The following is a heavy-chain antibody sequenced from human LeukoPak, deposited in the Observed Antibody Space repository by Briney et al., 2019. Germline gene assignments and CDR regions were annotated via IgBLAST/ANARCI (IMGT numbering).Heavy chain of an antibody. CDR3: ARHISSGGTYAHFDY. CDR1: GSMYNYY. CDR2: IHYNGIT. D-gene: IGHD1-26*01. J-gene: IGHJ4*02. Sequence: SETLSLTCTVSGSMYNYYWSWIRQPPGKGLEWIGYIHYNGITNYSPSLKSRVTMSLDTSKNQVSLKLNSVTAADTAVYYCARHISSGGTYAHFDYWGQGTLVTVSS. V-gene: IGHV4-59*08.